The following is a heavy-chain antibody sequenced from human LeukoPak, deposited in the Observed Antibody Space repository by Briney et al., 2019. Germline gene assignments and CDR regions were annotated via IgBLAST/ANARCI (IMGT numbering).Heavy chain of an antibody. J-gene: IGHJ6*03. D-gene: IGHD5-18*01. CDR1: GYTFTSYD. V-gene: IGHV1-8*03. CDR3: ARGPQYSYGPLNYYYYSYMDV. CDR2: MNPNSGST. Sequence: ASVKVSCKASGYTFTSYDINCVRQATGQGREAMGWMNPNSGSTSDAQKFQGRDTITTNNYISTAYMELSSLRSEDTAVYYCARGPQYSYGPLNYYYYSYMDVWGKGPTVTVSS.